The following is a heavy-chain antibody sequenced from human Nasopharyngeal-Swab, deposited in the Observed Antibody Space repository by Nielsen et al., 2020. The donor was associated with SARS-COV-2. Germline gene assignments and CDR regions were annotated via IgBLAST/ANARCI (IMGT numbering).Heavy chain of an antibody. CDR3: ARDQDSGSY. Sequence: WVRQAPGQGLEWMGWINTNTGNPTYAQGFTGRFVFSLDTSVSTAYLQISSLKAEDTAVNYCARDQDSGSYWGQGTLVTVSS. J-gene: IGHJ4*02. CDR2: INTNTGNP. V-gene: IGHV7-4-1*02. D-gene: IGHD1-26*01.